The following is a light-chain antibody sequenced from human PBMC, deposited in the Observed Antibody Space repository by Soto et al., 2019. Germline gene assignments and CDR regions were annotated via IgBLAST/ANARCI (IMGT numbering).Light chain of an antibody. CDR1: NSNLGAGYD. CDR3: AAWDDSLKGV. V-gene: IGLV1-47*02. Sequence: QSVLTQPPSVSGAPGQRVTISCTGNNSNLGAGYDVYWYQQLPGTAPKLLIYSNNQRPSGVPDRFSGSKSGTSASLAISGLRSEDEADYYCAAWDDSLKGVFGGGTKLTVL. J-gene: IGLJ2*01. CDR2: SNN.